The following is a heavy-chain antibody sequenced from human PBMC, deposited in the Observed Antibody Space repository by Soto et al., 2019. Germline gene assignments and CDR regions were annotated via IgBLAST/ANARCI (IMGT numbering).Heavy chain of an antibody. CDR1: GYNFKSFD. D-gene: IGHD3-3*01. Sequence: QVQLVQSGAEVKKPGASVKVSCKASGYNFKSFDINWVRQASGQGLEWMGWLKPSSGEAGYAAKFQGRLTMTRDTSTNTVSMELRRLTSEDTAVYYCVRDNWSSNFDYFGMDVWGHGTTVIVS. CDR2: LKPSSGEA. J-gene: IGHJ6*02. CDR3: VRDNWSSNFDYFGMDV. V-gene: IGHV1-8*02.